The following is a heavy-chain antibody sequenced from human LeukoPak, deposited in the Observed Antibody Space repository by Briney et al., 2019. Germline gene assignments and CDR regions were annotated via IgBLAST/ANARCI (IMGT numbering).Heavy chain of an antibody. D-gene: IGHD3-10*01. J-gene: IGHJ6*03. V-gene: IGHV1-69*13. CDR2: IIPIFGTA. CDR3: AREAYGSGSYYPYYYYYYMDV. CDR1: GGTFSSYA. Sequence: SVKVSCKASGGTFSSYAISWVRQAPGQGLEWMGGIIPIFGTANYAQKFQGRVTITADESTSTAYMELSSLRSEDTAVYYCAREAYGSGSYYPYYYYYYMDVWGKGTTVTISS.